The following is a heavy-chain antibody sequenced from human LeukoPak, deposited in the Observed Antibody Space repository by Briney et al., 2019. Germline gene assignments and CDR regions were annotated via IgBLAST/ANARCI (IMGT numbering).Heavy chain of an antibody. Sequence: ASVKVSCKASGYTFPSYGISWVRQAPGQGLEWMGWISAYNGNTNYAQKLQGRVTLTTDTSTSTAYMELRSLRSDDTAVYYCARDTESPLGYCTNGVCLGDYWGQGTLVTVSS. J-gene: IGHJ4*02. CDR2: ISAYNGNT. V-gene: IGHV1-18*01. D-gene: IGHD2-8*01. CDR3: ARDTESPLGYCTNGVCLGDY. CDR1: GYTFPSYG.